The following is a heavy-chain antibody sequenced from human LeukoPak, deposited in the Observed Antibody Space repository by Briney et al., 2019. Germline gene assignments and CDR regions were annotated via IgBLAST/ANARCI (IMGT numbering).Heavy chain of an antibody. D-gene: IGHD2-2*01. CDR2: ISGYNGNR. Sequence: ASVKVSCKASGYSFTRYGISWVRQAPGQGLEWMVWISGYNGNRNYAQKLQGRVTMTADTSTSTAYMELRSLRSDDTAVYYCARDGNCSSTSCYAPIYYYHHGMDVWGQGTTVTVSS. V-gene: IGHV1-18*01. CDR1: GYSFTRYG. J-gene: IGHJ6*02. CDR3: ARDGNCSSTSCYAPIYYYHHGMDV.